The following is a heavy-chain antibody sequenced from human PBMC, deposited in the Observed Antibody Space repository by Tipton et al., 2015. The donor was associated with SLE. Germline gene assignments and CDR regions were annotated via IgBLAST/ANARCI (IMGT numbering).Heavy chain of an antibody. CDR2: IHNSGST. CDR1: GGSISSYY. V-gene: IGHV4-4*07. D-gene: IGHD3-22*01. Sequence: TLSLTCTVSGGSISSYYWSWLRQPAGRGLEWIGRIHNSGSTNYNPSLKSRVIMSVDTSKNQFFLKLTSVTAADTAVYYCAREDYYDSKMVGLDVWGQGTTVTVSS. CDR3: AREDYYDSKMVGLDV. J-gene: IGHJ6*02.